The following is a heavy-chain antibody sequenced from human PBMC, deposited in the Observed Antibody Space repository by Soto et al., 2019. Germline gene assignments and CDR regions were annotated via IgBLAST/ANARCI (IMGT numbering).Heavy chain of an antibody. J-gene: IGHJ6*03. D-gene: IGHD2-2*01. V-gene: IGHV3-53*04. Sequence: GGSLRLSCAASGFSDSNNYMSWVRQAPGKGLEWVSVIYSGGTTYYADSVKGRLTISRHNSKNTLYLQMNDLRTEDTAVYYCALSVIPAANYYHYYMDVWGQGITVTVSS. CDR2: IYSGGTT. CDR3: ALSVIPAANYYHYYMDV. CDR1: GFSDSNNY.